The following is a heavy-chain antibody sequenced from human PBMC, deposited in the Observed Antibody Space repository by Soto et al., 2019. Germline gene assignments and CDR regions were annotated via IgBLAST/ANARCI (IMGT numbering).Heavy chain of an antibody. J-gene: IGHJ5*02. Sequence: GGSLRLSCAASGFTFSSYGMHWVRQAPGKGLEWVAVISYDGSNKYYADSVKGRFTISRDNSKNTLYLQMNSLRAEDTAVYYWAKGRGYNWNDNWFDPWGQGTLVTVSS. CDR1: GFTFSSYG. V-gene: IGHV3-30*18. CDR2: ISYDGSNK. D-gene: IGHD1-20*01. CDR3: AKGRGYNWNDNWFDP.